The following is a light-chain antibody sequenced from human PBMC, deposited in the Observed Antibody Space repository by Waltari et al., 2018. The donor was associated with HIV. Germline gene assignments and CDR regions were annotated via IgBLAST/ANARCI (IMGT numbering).Light chain of an antibody. Sequence: QSALTQPRSVSGSPGQSVTIHCTGTRSHVGGYNYVSWYQQNHGKAPTLMIYDVSKLPSGVPARFPGSKSGNTASLTISGLQAEDEADFYCCSYAGDSTFRFGGGTKLTVL. CDR1: RSHVGGYNY. J-gene: IGLJ3*02. CDR2: DVS. CDR3: CSYAGDSTFR. V-gene: IGLV2-11*01.